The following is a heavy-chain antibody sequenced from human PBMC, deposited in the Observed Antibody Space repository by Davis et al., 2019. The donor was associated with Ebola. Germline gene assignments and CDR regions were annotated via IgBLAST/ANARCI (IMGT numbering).Heavy chain of an antibody. CDR1: GGSINSNFYY. CDR3: ARGRDTAMVIGYYGMDV. D-gene: IGHD5-18*01. V-gene: IGHV4-39*01. CDR2: IYYSGST. J-gene: IGHJ6*02. Sequence: SETLSLTCTVSGGSINSNFYYWGWVRQPPGKGLEWIGSIYYSGSTYYNPSLKSRVTISVDTSKDQFSLKLRSVTAADTAVYYCARGRDTAMVIGYYGMDVWGQGTTVTVSS.